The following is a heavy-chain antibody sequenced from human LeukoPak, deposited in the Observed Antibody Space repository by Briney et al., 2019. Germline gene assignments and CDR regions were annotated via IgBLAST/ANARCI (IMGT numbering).Heavy chain of an antibody. CDR3: ARGFYCSGGSCYSYFDYYYYYGMDV. CDR2: ISYDGSNK. J-gene: IGHJ6*04. Sequence: GGSLRLSCAASGFIFSSYAMHWVRQAPGKGLEWVAVISYDGSNKYYADSVKGRFTISRDNSKNTLYLQMNSLRAEDTAVYYCARGFYCSGGSCYSYFDYYYYYGMDVWGKGTTVTVSS. CDR1: GFIFSSYA. D-gene: IGHD2-15*01. V-gene: IGHV3-30*04.